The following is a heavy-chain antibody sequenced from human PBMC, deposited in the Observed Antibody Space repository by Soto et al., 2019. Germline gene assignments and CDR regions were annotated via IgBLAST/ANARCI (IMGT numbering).Heavy chain of an antibody. Sequence: QVQLVQTGAEVKTPGSSLKVSCTVSGSRFSNYVISWVRQAPGHGLAWLGRIIPIFNSTQYAQKFQGRVTIPPDKATNTASLELRRLRSEDTPVYYCAREGRGKKAGYNGLVSLGYWGQGTLVTVSS. CDR3: AREGRGKKAGYNGLVSLGY. CDR2: IIPIFNST. D-gene: IGHD2-2*02. CDR1: GSRFSNYV. V-gene: IGHV1-69*06. J-gene: IGHJ4*02.